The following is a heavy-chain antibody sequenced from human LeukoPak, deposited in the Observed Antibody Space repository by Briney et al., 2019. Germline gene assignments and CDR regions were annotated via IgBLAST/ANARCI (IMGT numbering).Heavy chain of an antibody. D-gene: IGHD5-12*01. J-gene: IGHJ4*02. CDR1: GFTVSSNY. CDR2: IYSGGST. Sequence: GGSLRLSCAASGFTVSSNYMSWVRQAPGKGLEWVSVIYSGGSTYYADSVKGRFTISRDNSKNTLYLQMNSLRAEDTAVYYCARDSMVATERPFWGQGTLVTVSS. V-gene: IGHV3-53*01. CDR3: ARDSMVATERPF.